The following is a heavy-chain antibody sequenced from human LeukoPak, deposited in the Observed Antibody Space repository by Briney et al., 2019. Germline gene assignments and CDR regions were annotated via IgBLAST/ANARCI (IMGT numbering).Heavy chain of an antibody. CDR3: ASSYYDSSGYPY. CDR2: IYYSGST. V-gene: IGHV4-59*08. CDR1: GGSISSYY. Sequence: SETLSLTCTVSGGSISSYYWSWIRQPPGKGLEWIGYIYYSGSTNYNPSLKSRVTISVDTSKNQFSLKLSSVTAADTAVYYCASSYYDSSGYPYWGQGTLVTVSS. J-gene: IGHJ4*02. D-gene: IGHD3-22*01.